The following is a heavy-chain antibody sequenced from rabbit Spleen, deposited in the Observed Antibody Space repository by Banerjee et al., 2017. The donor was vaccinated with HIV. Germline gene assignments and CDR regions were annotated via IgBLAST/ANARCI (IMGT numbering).Heavy chain of an antibody. D-gene: IGHD4-1*01. Sequence: QLTETGGGLVQPGGSLTLSCKASGIDFTKYYITWVRQAPGKGLEWIGIIYAAKGSTDSASWVNGRFTISSDNAQSTVDLKMTSLTAADTATYFCARAIVPWLGLTRLDLWGQGTLVTV. CDR3: ARAIVPWLGLTRLDL. CDR1: GIDFTKYY. J-gene: IGHJ3*01. CDR2: IYAAKGST. V-gene: IGHV1S7*01.